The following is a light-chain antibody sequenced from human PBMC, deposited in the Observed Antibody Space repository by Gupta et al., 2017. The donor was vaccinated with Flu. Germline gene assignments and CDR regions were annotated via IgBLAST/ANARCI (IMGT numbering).Light chain of an antibody. CDR3: QAWDSSTCV. V-gene: IGLV3-1*01. CDR2: QDN. CDR1: KFGDKY. J-gene: IGLJ1*01. Sequence: SYELTQPPSLSVSPGQTASITCSGDKFGDKYACWYQQKQGQSPVLVIYQDNKRPSGIPERVSGSNSGNTATLTISGTQAMDEADYYCQAWDSSTCVFGTGTKVTVL.